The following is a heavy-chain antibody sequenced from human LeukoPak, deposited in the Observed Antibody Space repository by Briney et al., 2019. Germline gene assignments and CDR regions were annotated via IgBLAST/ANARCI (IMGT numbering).Heavy chain of an antibody. J-gene: IGHJ4*02. V-gene: IGHV3-21*01. Sequence: GGALRLSCAASGFTFSSHSVNWVGQAPGKGRDWVSSISSSSSYIYYANSVKGRFTVSRDNAKNSLYLQMNSLRAEDTAVYYCARVRGGYCSGGSCPGGTNDYWGQGTLVTVSS. CDR3: ARVRGGYCSGGSCPGGTNDY. CDR1: GFTFSSHS. D-gene: IGHD2-15*01. CDR2: ISSSSSYI.